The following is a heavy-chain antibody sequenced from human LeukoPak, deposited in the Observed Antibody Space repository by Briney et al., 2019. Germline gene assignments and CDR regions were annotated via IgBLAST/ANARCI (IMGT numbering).Heavy chain of an antibody. V-gene: IGHV3-11*01. J-gene: IGHJ4*02. CDR2: ISSSGSTV. CDR1: GFTFSDSY. Sequence: GGSLRLSCAASGFTFSDSYMSWIRQAPGKGLEYISYISSSGSTVYYAYSVNGRFTLSRDNAKNSLSMEMNSLRAEDTDVYYCARGNYSFDYWGQGTLVTVSS. D-gene: IGHD1-7*01. CDR3: ARGNYSFDY.